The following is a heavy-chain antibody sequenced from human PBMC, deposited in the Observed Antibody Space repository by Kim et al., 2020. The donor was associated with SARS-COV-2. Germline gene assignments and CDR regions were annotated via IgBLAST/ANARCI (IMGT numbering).Heavy chain of an antibody. CDR3: ARGKSEYFGSGRARSFDL. Sequence: SETLSLTCAVYGRSFSGYYWTWIRQAPGTGLQWIGEITQTGTTNYDPSLRVRVTISVAASEKQFSLVLTSATAADTAVYYVARGKSEYFGSGRARSFDLWGRGSLVTVSS. CDR1: GRSFSGYY. V-gene: IGHV4-34*01. D-gene: IGHD3-10*01. J-gene: IGHJ2*01. CDR2: ITQTGTT.